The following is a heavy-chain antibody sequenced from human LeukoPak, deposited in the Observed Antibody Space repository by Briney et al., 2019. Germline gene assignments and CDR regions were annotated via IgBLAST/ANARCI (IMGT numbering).Heavy chain of an antibody. CDR3: AKGTYYYGSGSHHFDY. D-gene: IGHD3-10*01. CDR1: GFTFSSYA. J-gene: IGHJ4*02. CDR2: ISGSGGST. Sequence: PGGSLRLSCAASGFTFSSYAMSWVRQAPGKGLEWVSAISGSGGSTYYADSVKGRFTISRDNSKNTLCLQMNSLRAEDTAVYYCAKGTYYYGSGSHHFDYWGQGTLVTVSS. V-gene: IGHV3-23*01.